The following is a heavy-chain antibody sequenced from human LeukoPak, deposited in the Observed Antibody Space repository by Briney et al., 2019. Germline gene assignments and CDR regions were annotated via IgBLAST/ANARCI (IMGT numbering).Heavy chain of an antibody. Sequence: PGGSWSLSCAASGFTFSNYAMSWVRQAPGRGLEWVSTISGSGGSTYYADSVKGRFTFSRDNSKNTLYLQMNSLRGDDTAVYYCARVQYSYGYDGSFYWGQGTLVTVSS. J-gene: IGHJ4*02. CDR1: GFTFSNYA. V-gene: IGHV3-23*01. D-gene: IGHD5-18*01. CDR2: ISGSGGST. CDR3: ARVQYSYGYDGSFY.